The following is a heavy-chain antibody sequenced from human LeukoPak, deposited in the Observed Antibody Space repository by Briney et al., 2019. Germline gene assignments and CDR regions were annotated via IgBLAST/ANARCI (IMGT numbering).Heavy chain of an antibody. Sequence: PGGSLRLSCAVSGITLSNYAMSWVRQAPGKGLEGVAGISGSGGGTHYADSVKGRYTISRDNPKNTLYLQMNNLRAGDTAVYFCAKRGVVIRVILVGFHKEAYYFDSWGQGALVTVSS. J-gene: IGHJ4*02. D-gene: IGHD3-22*01. V-gene: IGHV3-23*01. CDR1: GITLSNYA. CDR3: AKRGVVIRVILVGFHKEAYYFDS. CDR2: ISGSGGGT.